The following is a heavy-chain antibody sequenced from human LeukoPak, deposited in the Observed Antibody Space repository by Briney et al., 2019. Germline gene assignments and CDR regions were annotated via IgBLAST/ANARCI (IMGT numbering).Heavy chain of an antibody. CDR2: IYPGDSNA. J-gene: IGHJ6*02. CDR3: ARVDRSGGWYGQDYYYGVDV. D-gene: IGHD6-19*01. CDR1: GYSFPNYW. Sequence: RGESLKISCKGSGYSFPNYWIAWVRQMPGKGLEWMGIIYPGDSNAKYSPSFQGQVTISADRSISSAYLQWSTLKASDTAMYYCARVDRSGGWYGQDYYYGVDVWGQGTTVTVSS. V-gene: IGHV5-51*01.